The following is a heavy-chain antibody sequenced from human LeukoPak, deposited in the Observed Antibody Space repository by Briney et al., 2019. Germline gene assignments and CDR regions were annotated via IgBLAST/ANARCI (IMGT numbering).Heavy chain of an antibody. CDR3: ARAGRVAASGWGRHFDL. V-gene: IGHV3-48*03. CDR2: ISSSGSII. D-gene: IGHD3-10*01. CDR1: GFTFSSYE. Sequence: AGGSLRLSCAASGFTFSSYEMNWVRQAPGKGLEWVSYISSSGSIIYYADSVKGRFTISRDNAKNSLYLQMSSLRVEDTAVYYCARAGRVAASGWGRHFDLWGRGTLVTVSS. J-gene: IGHJ2*01.